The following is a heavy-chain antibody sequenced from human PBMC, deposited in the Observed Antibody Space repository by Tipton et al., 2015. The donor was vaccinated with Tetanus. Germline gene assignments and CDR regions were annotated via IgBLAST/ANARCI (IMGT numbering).Heavy chain of an antibody. J-gene: IGHJ4*02. Sequence: TLSLTCTVSGGSVRSGDYSRNWIRQPPGKGLEWLAYVSYSGRTNSNYSLKSRITISQDTSKNQFSLKLSSVTAADTAVYYCARGTGDYWGQGTLVTVSS. D-gene: IGHD1-14*01. CDR1: GGSVRSGDYS. V-gene: IGHV4-61*08. CDR2: VSYSGRT. CDR3: ARGTGDY.